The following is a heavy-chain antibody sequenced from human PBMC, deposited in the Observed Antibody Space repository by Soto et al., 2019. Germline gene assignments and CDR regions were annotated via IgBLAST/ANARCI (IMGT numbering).Heavy chain of an antibody. CDR1: GGSITSSSYY. CDR3: MLGSGWKDFDY. Sequence: PSETLSLTCTVSGGSITSSSYYWGWIRQPPGKGLEWIGNIYYSGSTHYNPSLKSRVTISVDTSKNQFSLKLSSVTAADTAVYYCMLGSGWKDFDYWGQGTLVTAPQ. J-gene: IGHJ4*02. D-gene: IGHD3-22*01. CDR2: IYYSGST. V-gene: IGHV4-39*01.